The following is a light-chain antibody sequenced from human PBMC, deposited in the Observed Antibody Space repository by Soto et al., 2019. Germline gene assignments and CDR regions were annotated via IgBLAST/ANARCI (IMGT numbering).Light chain of an antibody. V-gene: IGKV1-5*03. CDR3: QQYNSYNT. CDR1: QNIGSR. CDR2: EAS. Sequence: DLQMTQSPSKLSVSVGDRVTITCRASQNIGSRLAWYQQKVGKAPKLLIYEASTLDSGVPSRFSGSGSGTEFTLTISSLQPEDFATYLCQQYNSYNTFGQGTELEIE. J-gene: IGKJ2*01.